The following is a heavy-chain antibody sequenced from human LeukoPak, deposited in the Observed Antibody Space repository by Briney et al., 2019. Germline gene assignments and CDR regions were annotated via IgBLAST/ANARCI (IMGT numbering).Heavy chain of an antibody. CDR2: IRSKANSYAT. J-gene: IGHJ6*03. D-gene: IGHD4-17*01. Sequence: PTGGSLRLSCAASGFTFSNYAMSWVRPASGKGLEWVGRIRSKANSYATAYAASVKGRFTISRDDSKNTAYLQMNSPKTEDTAVYYCTSRKGDYEDYYYYVDVWGKGTTVTVSS. CDR1: GFTFSNYA. V-gene: IGHV3-73*01. CDR3: TSRKGDYEDYYYYVDV.